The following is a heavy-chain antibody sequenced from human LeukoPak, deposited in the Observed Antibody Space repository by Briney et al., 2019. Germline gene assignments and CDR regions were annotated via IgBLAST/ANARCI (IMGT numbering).Heavy chain of an antibody. Sequence: PSETLSLTCTVSGGSISSYYWSWIRQPPGKGLEWIGYIYYSGSTNYNPSLKSRVTISVDTSKNQFSLKLSSVTAADTAVYYCARGGEILWWPYDNWGQGTLVTVSS. V-gene: IGHV4-59*01. CDR2: IYYSGST. CDR1: GGSISSYY. CDR3: ARGGEILWWPYDN. D-gene: IGHD2-21*01. J-gene: IGHJ4*02.